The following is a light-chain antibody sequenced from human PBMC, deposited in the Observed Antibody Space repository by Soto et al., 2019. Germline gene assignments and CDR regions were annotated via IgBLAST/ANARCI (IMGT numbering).Light chain of an antibody. CDR3: QQYDTYWT. CDR1: QSINSW. Sequence: DIQMTQSPSTLSASVGDRVTITCRASQSINSWLAWYQQKPGKAPNLLIYKASTLESGVTARFSGSGSGTEFAITISRLQPDDFATYYGQQYDTYWTFGQGTKVEIK. J-gene: IGKJ1*01. CDR2: KAS. V-gene: IGKV1-5*03.